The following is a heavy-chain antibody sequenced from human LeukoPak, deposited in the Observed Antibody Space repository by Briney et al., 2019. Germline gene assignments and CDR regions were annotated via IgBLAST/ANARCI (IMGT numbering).Heavy chain of an antibody. J-gene: IGHJ4*02. D-gene: IGHD3-16*02. CDR3: ARVWELSYDY. CDR2: MNPNSGNT. CDR1: GYTFTSYD. Sequence: ASVKVSRKTSGYTFTSYDINWVRQATGQGLEWMGWMNPNSGNTGYAQKFQGRVTMTRNTSITTAYMDLSSLTSEDTAVYYCARVWELSYDYWGQGTLVTVSS. V-gene: IGHV1-8*02.